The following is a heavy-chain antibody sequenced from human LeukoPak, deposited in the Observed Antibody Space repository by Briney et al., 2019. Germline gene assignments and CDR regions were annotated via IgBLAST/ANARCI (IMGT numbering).Heavy chain of an antibody. J-gene: IGHJ2*01. CDR3: ARVSSSWYQDWYFDL. CDR2: IYYTET. V-gene: IGHV4-59*02. Sequence: SETLSLTCTVSGGSVSNYYWSWIRQSPGKGLEWIGYIYYTETSYNPSLKSRVTISADTSKNQFSLKLSSVTAADTAVYYCARVSSSWYQDWYFDLWGRGTLVTVSS. CDR1: GGSVSNYY. D-gene: IGHD6-13*01.